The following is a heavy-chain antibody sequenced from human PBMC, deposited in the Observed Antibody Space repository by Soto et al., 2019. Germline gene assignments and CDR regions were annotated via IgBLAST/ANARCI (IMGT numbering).Heavy chain of an antibody. V-gene: IGHV3-23*01. CDR3: AKLPGGVYAMTYYFDY. J-gene: IGHJ4*02. Sequence: EGSLRLSCAASGFTFSSYAMSWVRQAPGKGLEWVSAISGSGGSTYYADSVKGRFTISRDNSKNTLYLQMNSLRAEDTAVYYCAKLPGGVYAMTYYFDYWGQGTLVTVSS. CDR1: GFTFSSYA. D-gene: IGHD2-8*01. CDR2: ISGSGGST.